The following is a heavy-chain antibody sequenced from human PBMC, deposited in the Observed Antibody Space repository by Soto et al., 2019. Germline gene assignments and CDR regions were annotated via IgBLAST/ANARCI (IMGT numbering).Heavy chain of an antibody. D-gene: IGHD6-19*01. V-gene: IGHV3-21*01. Sequence: PAGSLRLSCAASGFTFSSYSMNWVRQAPGKGLEWVSSISSSSSYIYYADSVKGRFTISRDNAKNSLYLQMNSLRAEDTAVYYCARDIAVAGTRYFDYWGQGTLVTVSS. CDR2: ISSSSSYI. J-gene: IGHJ4*02. CDR1: GFTFSSYS. CDR3: ARDIAVAGTRYFDY.